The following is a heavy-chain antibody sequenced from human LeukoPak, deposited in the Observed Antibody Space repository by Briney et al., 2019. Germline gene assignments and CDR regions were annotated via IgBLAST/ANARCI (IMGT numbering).Heavy chain of an antibody. D-gene: IGHD3-22*01. V-gene: IGHV3-73*01. J-gene: IGHJ4*02. CDR1: GFTFSGFA. CDR3: TRGSSGY. CDR2: IRSKANNYAT. Sequence: GGSLRLSCAASGFTFSGFAMHWVRQASGKGLEWVGRIRSKANNYATAYAASVKGRFNISRDDSKNTAYLQMNSLNTEDTAVYYCTRGSSGYWGQGTLVTVSS.